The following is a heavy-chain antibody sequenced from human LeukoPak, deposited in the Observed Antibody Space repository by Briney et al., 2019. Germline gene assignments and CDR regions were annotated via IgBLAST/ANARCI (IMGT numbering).Heavy chain of an antibody. CDR1: GLTFSGFE. J-gene: IGHJ4*02. CDR2: IKDDGSLK. V-gene: IGHV3-48*03. CDR3: ARRFRD. D-gene: IGHD3-16*01. Sequence: GGSLKLSSVGSGLTFSGFELNWVRQAPGKGLEWVSYIKDDGSLKTYADSVKGRFTISRDNARNSLYLQMNSLRVEDTAIYYCARRFRDWGQGTLVTVSS.